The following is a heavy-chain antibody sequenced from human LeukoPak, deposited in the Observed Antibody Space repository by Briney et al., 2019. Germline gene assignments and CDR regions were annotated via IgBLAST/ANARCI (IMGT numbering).Heavy chain of an antibody. Sequence: RGSLRLSCVGSGFSFSSYSINWVRQAPGKGLDWVSYISSRSGTIDYADSVKGRVTISRDNAKNSLYLQMSSLRAEDTAVYYCARDSAGFDRWGQGTLVTVSS. CDR1: GFSFSSYS. D-gene: IGHD6-19*01. J-gene: IGHJ5*02. V-gene: IGHV3-48*04. CDR2: ISSRSGTI. CDR3: ARDSAGFDR.